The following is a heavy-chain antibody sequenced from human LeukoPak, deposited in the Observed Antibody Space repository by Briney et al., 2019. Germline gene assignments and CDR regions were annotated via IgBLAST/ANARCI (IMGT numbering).Heavy chain of an antibody. CDR1: GGSISDYY. CDR3: ARCDGVSLYYYYIEV. J-gene: IGHJ6*03. D-gene: IGHD4-17*01. CDR2: IYYSGST. Sequence: PETPSPTCAVSGGSISDYYRSWIRQPPGKGLEWIGYIYYSGSTNYNPSLKSRVTTSVDTSKNQFSLKLSSVTAADTAVYYCARCDGVSLYYYYIEVRGKGTTVTVSS. V-gene: IGHV4-59*08.